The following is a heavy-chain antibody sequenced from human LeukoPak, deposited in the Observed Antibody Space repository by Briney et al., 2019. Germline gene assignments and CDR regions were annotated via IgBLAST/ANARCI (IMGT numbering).Heavy chain of an antibody. Sequence: PGGSLRLSCAASGFTFSSYEMNWVRQAPGKGLEWVSYISISGSTIYYADSVKGRFTISRDNAKNSLYLQMNSLRVEHTCVYYCAREGFWGAARDAFDIWGQGTMATVSS. V-gene: IGHV3-48*03. D-gene: IGHD6-6*01. J-gene: IGHJ3*02. CDR3: AREGFWGAARDAFDI. CDR1: GFTFSSYE. CDR2: ISISGSTI.